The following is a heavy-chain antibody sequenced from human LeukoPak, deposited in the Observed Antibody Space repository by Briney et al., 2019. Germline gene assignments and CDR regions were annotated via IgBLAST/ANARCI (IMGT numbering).Heavy chain of an antibody. CDR1: GXTFSSYA. D-gene: IGHD4-17*01. CDR2: ISYDGSSK. Sequence: GGSLRLSCAASGXTFSSYAMHXVXXAPXXGLEWVAVISYDGSSKYYADSVKGRFTISRDNSKNTLYLQMNSLRAEDTAVYYCARDRDYGHFDYWGQGTLVTVSS. CDR3: ARDRDYGHFDY. J-gene: IGHJ4*02. V-gene: IGHV3-30-3*01.